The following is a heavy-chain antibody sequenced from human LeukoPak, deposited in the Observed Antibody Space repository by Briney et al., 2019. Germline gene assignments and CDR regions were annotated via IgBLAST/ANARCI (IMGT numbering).Heavy chain of an antibody. D-gene: IGHD4-17*01. CDR1: GYTFTSYY. V-gene: IGHV1-46*01. CDR2: INPSGGST. Sequence: ASVKVSCKASGYTFTSYYMHWVRQAPGQGLEWMGLINPSGGSTSYAQKFQGRVTMTRDMSTSTDYMELSSLRSEDTAVYYCAKGYGDYVGYWFDPWGQGTLVTVSS. J-gene: IGHJ5*02. CDR3: AKGYGDYVGYWFDP.